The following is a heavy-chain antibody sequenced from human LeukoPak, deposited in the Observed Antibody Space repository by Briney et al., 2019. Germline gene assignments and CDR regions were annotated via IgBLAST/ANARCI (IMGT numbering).Heavy chain of an antibody. V-gene: IGHV1-2*02. CDR2: INPNSGGT. Sequence: ASVKVSCKASGYTFTGYYMHWVRQAPGQGLEWMGWINPNSGGTNYAQKFQGRVTMTRDTSISTAYMELSRLRSDDTAVYYCARAVHSGSYAYYFDYWGQGTLVTVSS. J-gene: IGHJ4*02. D-gene: IGHD1-26*01. CDR3: ARAVHSGSYAYYFDY. CDR1: GYTFTGYY.